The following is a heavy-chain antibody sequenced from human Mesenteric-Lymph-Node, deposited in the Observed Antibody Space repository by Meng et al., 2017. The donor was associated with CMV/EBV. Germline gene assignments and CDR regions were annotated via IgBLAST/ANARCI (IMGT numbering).Heavy chain of an antibody. J-gene: IGHJ4*02. V-gene: IGHV3-11*04. D-gene: IGHD2-15*01. CDR2: ISSSGSTI. CDR3: ARGKGRSYFDY. Sequence: GESLKISCAASGFTFSDYYMSWIRRAPGKGLEWVSYISSSGSTIYYADSVKGRFTISRDNSKNTLYLQMNSLRAEDTAVYYCARGKGRSYFDYWGQGTLVTVSS. CDR1: GFTFSDYY.